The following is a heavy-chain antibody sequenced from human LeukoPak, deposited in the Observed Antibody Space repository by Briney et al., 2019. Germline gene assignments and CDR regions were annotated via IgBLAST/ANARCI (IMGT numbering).Heavy chain of an antibody. J-gene: IGHJ5*02. V-gene: IGHV4-34*01. CDR3: ARGGIVVVIPGWFDP. D-gene: IGHD2-21*01. Sequence: SETLSLTCAVSGGSFSAYYWSWIRQPPGKGLEWIGSIYYSGSTYYNPSLKSRVTISVDTSKNQFSLKLSSVTAADTAVYYCARGGIVVVIPGWFDPWGQGTLVTVS. CDR2: IYYSGST. CDR1: GGSFSAYY.